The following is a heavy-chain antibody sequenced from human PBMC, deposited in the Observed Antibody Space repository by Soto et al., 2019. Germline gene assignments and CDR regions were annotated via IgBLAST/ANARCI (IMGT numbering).Heavy chain of an antibody. Sequence: EKQLVESGGGLVKPGESLRLSCAVSGITFINAWMSWVRQAPGKGLEWVARIKSKANGETTDYAAPVKGRFSISRDDSKTMLYLQMNNLKADDAAVYYCIIDPGDYVNFWRQGTLLTVSS. V-gene: IGHV3-15*01. D-gene: IGHD4-17*01. CDR1: GITFINAW. CDR2: IKSKANGETT. J-gene: IGHJ4*02. CDR3: IIDPGDYVNF.